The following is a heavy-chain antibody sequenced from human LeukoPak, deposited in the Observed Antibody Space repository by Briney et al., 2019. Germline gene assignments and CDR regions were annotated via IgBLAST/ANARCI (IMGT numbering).Heavy chain of an antibody. CDR2: IVVGSGNT. V-gene: IGHV1-58*01. J-gene: IGHJ4*02. Sequence: GASVKVSCKASGFTFTSSAVQWVRQARGQRLEWIGWIVVGSGNTNYAQKFQERVTITRDMSTSTAYMELSRLRSDDTAVYYCARDYCSSTSCLFDYWGQGALVTVSS. CDR1: GFTFTSSA. CDR3: ARDYCSSTSCLFDY. D-gene: IGHD2-2*01.